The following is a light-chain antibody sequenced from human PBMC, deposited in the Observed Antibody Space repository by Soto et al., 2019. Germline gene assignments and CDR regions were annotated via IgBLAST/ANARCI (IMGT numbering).Light chain of an antibody. V-gene: IGLV2-8*01. CDR2: EVS. Sequence: HSALTQPASVSGSPGQSITISCTGTSSDVGGYNYVSWYQQHPGKAPKLMIYEVSKRPSGVPDRFSGSRSGNTASLTVSGLQAEDEADYYCSSFAGSPVVFGGGTKLTVL. CDR1: SSDVGGYNY. J-gene: IGLJ2*01. CDR3: SSFAGSPVV.